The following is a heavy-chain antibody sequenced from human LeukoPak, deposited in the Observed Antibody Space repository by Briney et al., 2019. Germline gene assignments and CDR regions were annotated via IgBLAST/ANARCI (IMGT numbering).Heavy chain of an antibody. CDR1: GGSFSGYY. V-gene: IGHV4-34*01. Sequence: PSETLSLTCAVYGGSFSGYYWSWIRQPPGKGPEWIGEINHSGSTNYNPSLKSRVTISVDTSKNQFSLKLSSVTAADTAVYYCARGEASEGPYYFDYWGQGTLVTVSS. CDR3: ARGEASEGPYYFDY. J-gene: IGHJ4*02. CDR2: INHSGST.